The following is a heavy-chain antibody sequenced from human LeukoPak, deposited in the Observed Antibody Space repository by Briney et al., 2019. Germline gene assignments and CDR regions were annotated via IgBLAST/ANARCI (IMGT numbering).Heavy chain of an antibody. V-gene: IGHV4-61*02. J-gene: IGHJ4*02. D-gene: IGHD3-9*01. Sequence: SETLSLTCTVSGGSISSSSYYWSWIRQPAGKGLEWIGRIYTSGSTNYNPSLKSRVTISVDTSKNQFSLKLSSVTAADTAVYHCARQGILRYFDWLSSTRYDYWGQGTLVTVSS. CDR2: IYTSGST. CDR3: ARQGILRYFDWLSSTRYDY. CDR1: GGSISSSSYY.